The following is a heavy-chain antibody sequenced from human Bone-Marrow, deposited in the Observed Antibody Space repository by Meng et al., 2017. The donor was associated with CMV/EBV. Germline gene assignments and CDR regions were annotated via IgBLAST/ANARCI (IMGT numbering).Heavy chain of an antibody. CDR2: IYYSGST. CDR1: GGSISSGDYY. CDR3: ARVRGLPLFDP. J-gene: IGHJ5*02. Sequence: LRLSCTVSGGSISSGDYYWSWIRQPPGKGLEWIGYIYYSGSTYYNPSLKSRVTISVDTSKNQFSLKLSSVTAADTAVYYCARVRGLPLFDPWGQGTLVTVSS. V-gene: IGHV4-30-4*08. D-gene: IGHD5-18*01.